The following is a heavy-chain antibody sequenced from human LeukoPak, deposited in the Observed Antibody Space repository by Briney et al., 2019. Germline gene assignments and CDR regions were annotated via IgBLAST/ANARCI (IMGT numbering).Heavy chain of an antibody. Sequence: SETLSLTCTVSGVPINNYYWNWIRQPPGKELEWIGYIDASGNTRHNPSLTSRVTISLDTPSNQFFLRLDSVTAADTAVYYCARQLGVYGDYNNWFDPWGQGTRVTVST. D-gene: IGHD4-17*01. CDR1: GVPINNYY. V-gene: IGHV4-59*08. CDR2: IDASGNT. J-gene: IGHJ5*02. CDR3: ARQLGVYGDYNNWFDP.